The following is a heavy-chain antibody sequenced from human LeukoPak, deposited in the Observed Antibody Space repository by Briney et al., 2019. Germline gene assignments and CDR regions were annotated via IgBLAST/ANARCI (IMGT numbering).Heavy chain of an antibody. J-gene: IGHJ4*02. Sequence: PSETLSLTCSVFGGSISSGSQFWGWIRQLPGRGLEWLVYVDYSGTIYYNSSLESRLTLPVDTSNSQFSLDLRSMTAADTAVYYCARGRLARIPYFDSWGQGALVAVSS. CDR2: VDYSGTI. CDR3: ARGRLARIPYFDS. V-gene: IGHV4-31*03. CDR1: GGSISSGSQF. D-gene: IGHD6-19*01.